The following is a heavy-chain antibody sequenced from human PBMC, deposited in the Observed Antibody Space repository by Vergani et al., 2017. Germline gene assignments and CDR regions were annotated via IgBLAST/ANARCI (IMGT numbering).Heavy chain of an antibody. CDR1: GYTFTSYG. CDR2: ISAYNGNT. CDR3: ARSHIVVVPPTEYYYMDV. D-gene: IGHD2-2*01. J-gene: IGHJ6*03. Sequence: QVQLVQSGAEVKKPGASVKVSCKASGYTFTSYGISWVRQAPGQWLEWMGWISAYNGNTNYAQKLQGRVTMTTDTSTSTAYMELRSLRSDDTAVYYCARSHIVVVPPTEYYYMDVWGKGTTVTVSS. V-gene: IGHV1-18*04.